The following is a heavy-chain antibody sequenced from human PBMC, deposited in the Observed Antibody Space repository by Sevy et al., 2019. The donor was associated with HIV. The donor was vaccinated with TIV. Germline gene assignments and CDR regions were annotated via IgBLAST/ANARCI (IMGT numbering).Heavy chain of an antibody. Sequence: SQTLSLTCAISGDSVSSNSAAWNWIRQSPPRGLEWLGRTYYRSKWYNDYAVSVKSRITINPDTSKNQFSLQLNSVTPEDTAVYYCARDLGSSLNWFDPWGQGTLVTVSS. J-gene: IGHJ5*02. CDR1: GDSVSSNSAA. V-gene: IGHV6-1*01. CDR2: TYYRSKWYN. CDR3: ARDLGSSLNWFDP. D-gene: IGHD6-13*01.